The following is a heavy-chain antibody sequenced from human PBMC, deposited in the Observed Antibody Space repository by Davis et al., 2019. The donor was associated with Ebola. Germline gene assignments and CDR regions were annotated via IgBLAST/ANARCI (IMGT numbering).Heavy chain of an antibody. CDR2: ISYNGGNT. CDR3: LKDSDRVAVPLKGAFDY. D-gene: IGHD5-12*01. Sequence: PGGSLRLSCSASGFSFNNYAMHWVRQAPGKGLEYVSGISYNGGNTYYADSVKGRFTISRDNSKNTLFLQMTSLRSEDTAVYHCLKDSDRVAVPLKGAFDYWGQGTLVTVSS. J-gene: IGHJ4*02. V-gene: IGHV3-64D*06. CDR1: GFSFNNYA.